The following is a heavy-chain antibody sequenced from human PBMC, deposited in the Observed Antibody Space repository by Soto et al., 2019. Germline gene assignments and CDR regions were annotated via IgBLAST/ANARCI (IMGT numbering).Heavy chain of an antibody. D-gene: IGHD3-3*01. J-gene: IGHJ4*02. CDR1: GFTFSSYW. V-gene: IGHV3-7*01. CDR2: IKQDGSEK. Sequence: GGSLRLSCAASGFTFSSYWMSWVRQAPGKGLEWVANIKQDGSEKYYVDSVKGRFTISRDNAKNSLYLQMNSPRAEDTAVYYCAYDFWSGYPNYWGQGTLVTVSS. CDR3: AYDFWSGYPNY.